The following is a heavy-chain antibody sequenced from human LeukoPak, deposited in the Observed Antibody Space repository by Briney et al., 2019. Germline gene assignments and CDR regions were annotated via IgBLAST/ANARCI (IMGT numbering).Heavy chain of an antibody. CDR3: ARGQWELLRYNYIDV. CDR1: GGSITSFY. J-gene: IGHJ6*03. D-gene: IGHD1-26*01. V-gene: IGHV4-4*07. Sequence: SETLSLTCTVSGGSITSFYWNWIRQPAGKGLGWIGRIDTSGSTNYNPSLKSRVTMSVDTSKNQFSLRVSSVTAADTAVYYCARGQWELLRYNYIDVWGKGTTVTVSS. CDR2: IDTSGST.